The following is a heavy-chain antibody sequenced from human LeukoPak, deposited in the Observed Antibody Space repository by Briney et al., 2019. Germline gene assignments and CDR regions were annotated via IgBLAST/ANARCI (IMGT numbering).Heavy chain of an antibody. CDR1: GYSFTSYW. CDR3: ARTHSNYMIDY. J-gene: IGHJ4*02. CDR2: IYPGESDT. Sequence: GESLKISCKGSGYSFTSYWIGWVRQMPGKGLEWMGIIYPGESDTKYSPSFQGQVSISADKSISTAYLQWGSLKASDTAMYYCARTHSNYMIDYWDQGTLVTVSS. D-gene: IGHD4-11*01. V-gene: IGHV5-51*01.